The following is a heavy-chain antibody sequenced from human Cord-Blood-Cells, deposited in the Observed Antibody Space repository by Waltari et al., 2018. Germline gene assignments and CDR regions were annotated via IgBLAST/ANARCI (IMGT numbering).Heavy chain of an antibody. V-gene: IGHV1-2*02. J-gene: IGHJ4*02. CDR3: ARAAGLMVQGVIFDC. D-gene: IGHD3-10*01. CDR2: VNPSGGGT. CDR1: GYTFTGYY. Sequence: QVQLVQSGAEVKKPGASVKVSCTASGYTFTGYYMHWVRQAPGQGLERMGWVNPSGGGTKYAQKLQGGATMTRETCISAAYREPSSAASDGTSVYDCARAAGLMVQGVIFDCWGQGTLVTVSS.